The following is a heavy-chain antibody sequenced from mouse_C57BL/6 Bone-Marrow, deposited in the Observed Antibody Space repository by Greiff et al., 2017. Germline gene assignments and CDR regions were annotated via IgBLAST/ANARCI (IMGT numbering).Heavy chain of an antibody. CDR3: ARDPAWFAY. V-gene: IGHV3-6*01. J-gene: IGHJ3*01. CDR2: ISYDGSN. CDR1: GYSITSGYY. Sequence: EVQLQQSGPGLVKPSQSLSLTCSVTGYSITSGYYWNWIRQFPGNKLEWMGYISYDGSNNSNPSLKNRISITRDTSKNQFFLKLNSVTTEDTATYYCARDPAWFAYWRQGTLVTVSA.